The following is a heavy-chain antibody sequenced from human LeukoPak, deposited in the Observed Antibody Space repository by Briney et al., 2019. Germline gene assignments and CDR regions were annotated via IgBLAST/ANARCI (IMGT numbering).Heavy chain of an antibody. CDR3: ASERSGYYFFDY. J-gene: IGHJ4*02. V-gene: IGHV3-21*01. CDR2: ISSSSSYI. Sequence: GGSLRLSCAASGLTFSSYSMNWVRQAPGKGLQWVSSISSSSSYIYYADSVKGRFTISRDNAKNSLYLQMNSLRAEDTAAYYCASERSGYYFFDYWGQGTLVTVSS. CDR1: GLTFSSYS. D-gene: IGHD3-22*01.